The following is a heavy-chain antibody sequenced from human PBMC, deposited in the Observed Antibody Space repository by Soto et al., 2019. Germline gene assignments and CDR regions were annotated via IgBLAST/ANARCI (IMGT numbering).Heavy chain of an antibody. CDR1: GSTFTSSA. CDR3: AAHDYGDYLGAFDI. V-gene: IGHV1-58*02. CDR2: IVVGSGNT. J-gene: IGHJ3*02. Sequence: QMQLVQSGPEVKKPGTSVKVSCKASGSTFTSSAMQWVRQARGQRLEWIGWIVVGSGNTNYAQKCQERVTITRDMSTSTAYMELSSLRSEDTAVYYCAAHDYGDYLGAFDIWGQGTMVTVSS. D-gene: IGHD4-17*01.